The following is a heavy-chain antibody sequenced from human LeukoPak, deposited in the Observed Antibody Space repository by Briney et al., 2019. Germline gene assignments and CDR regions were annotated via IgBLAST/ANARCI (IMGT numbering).Heavy chain of an antibody. D-gene: IGHD6-6*01. CDR2: INPNSGGT. CDR3: ATDFEYSSSSGALNY. V-gene: IGHV1-2*02. CDR1: GYTFTDYY. Sequence: GASVKVSCKASGYTFTDYYMHWVRQAPGQGLEWMGWINPNSGGTSYAQKFQGRVTMTEDTSTDTAYMELSSLRSEDTAVYYCATDFEYSSSSGALNYWGQGTLVTVSS. J-gene: IGHJ4*02.